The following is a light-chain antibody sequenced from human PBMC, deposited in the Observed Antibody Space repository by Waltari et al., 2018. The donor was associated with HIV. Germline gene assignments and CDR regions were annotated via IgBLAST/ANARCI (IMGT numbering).Light chain of an antibody. V-gene: IGLV2-14*01. J-gene: IGLJ2*01. CDR3: SSYTSSNTLV. CDR2: EVS. Sequence: QSALTQPASVSGSPGQSLTISCTGSNTDDGGYNYVSWYQQHPGKAPKLMIYEVSNRPSGVSNRFSGSKSGNTASLTISGLQTEDEADYYCSSYTSSNTLVFGGGTKLTVL. CDR1: NTDDGGYNY.